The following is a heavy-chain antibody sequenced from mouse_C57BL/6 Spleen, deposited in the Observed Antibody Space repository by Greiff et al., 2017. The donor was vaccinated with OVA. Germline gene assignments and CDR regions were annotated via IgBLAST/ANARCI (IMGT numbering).Heavy chain of an antibody. J-gene: IGHJ4*01. V-gene: IGHV1-82*01. Sequence: VQLQQSGPELVKPGASVKISCKASGYAFSSSWMNWVKQRPGKGLEWIGRIYPGDGDTNYNGKFTGKATLTADKASSTAYMQLSSLTSEDSAVYFCARGGLTTVASYAMDYWGQGTSVTVAA. CDR1: GYAFSSSW. CDR2: IYPGDGDT. D-gene: IGHD1-1*01. CDR3: ARGGLTTVASYAMDY.